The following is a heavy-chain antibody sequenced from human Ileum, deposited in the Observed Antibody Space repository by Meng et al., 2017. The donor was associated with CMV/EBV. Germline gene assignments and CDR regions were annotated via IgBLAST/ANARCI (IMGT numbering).Heavy chain of an antibody. D-gene: IGHD6-6*01. Sequence: GGPLRLSCAASGFTFSSYAMSWVRQAPGKGLEWVSAISGSGGSTYYADSVKGRFTISRDNSKNTLYLQMNSLRAEDTAVYYCAKVGIAARPEWYFDLWGRGTLVTVSS. CDR1: GFTFSSYA. V-gene: IGHV3-23*01. CDR3: AKVGIAARPEWYFDL. J-gene: IGHJ2*01. CDR2: ISGSGGST.